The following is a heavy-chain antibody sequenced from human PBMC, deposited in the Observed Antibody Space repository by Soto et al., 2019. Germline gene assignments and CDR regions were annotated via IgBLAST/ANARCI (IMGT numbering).Heavy chain of an antibody. Sequence: ASVKVSCKASGCTFTSYYMHWVRQAPGQGLEWMGIINPSGGSTSYAQKFQGRVTMTRDTSTSTVYMELSSLRSEDTAVYYCASGDDFWSGRTYYGMDVWGQGTTVTVSS. CDR1: GCTFTSYY. D-gene: IGHD3-3*01. CDR2: INPSGGST. J-gene: IGHJ6*02. V-gene: IGHV1-46*01. CDR3: ASGDDFWSGRTYYGMDV.